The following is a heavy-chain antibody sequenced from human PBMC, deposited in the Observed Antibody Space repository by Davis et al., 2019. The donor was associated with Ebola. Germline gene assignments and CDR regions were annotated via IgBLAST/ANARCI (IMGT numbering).Heavy chain of an antibody. Sequence: GGSLRLSCAASGFTFDAYAMHWVRQAPGKGLEWVSGISWNSGSIGYADSVKGRFTISRDNAKNTLYLQMNSLRAEDTAVYYCANGGYVVVVAAPLGYWGQGTLVTVSS. V-gene: IGHV3-9*01. J-gene: IGHJ4*02. CDR1: GFTFDAYA. D-gene: IGHD2-15*01. CDR2: ISWNSGSI. CDR3: ANGGYVVVVAAPLGY.